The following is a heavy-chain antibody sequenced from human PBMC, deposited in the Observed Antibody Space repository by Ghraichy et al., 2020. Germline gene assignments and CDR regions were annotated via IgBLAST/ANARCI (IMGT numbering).Heavy chain of an antibody. J-gene: IGHJ3*02. CDR1: GGTFSSYT. D-gene: IGHD2-2*01. V-gene: IGHV1-69*02. CDR3: ARAYCSSTSCLKTYACDI. CDR2: IIPILGIA. Sequence: SVKVSCKASGGTFSSYTISWVRQAPGQGLEWMGRIIPILGIANYAQKFQGRVTITADKSTSTAYMELSSLRSEDTAVYYCARAYCSSTSCLKTYACDIWGQGTMVTVSS.